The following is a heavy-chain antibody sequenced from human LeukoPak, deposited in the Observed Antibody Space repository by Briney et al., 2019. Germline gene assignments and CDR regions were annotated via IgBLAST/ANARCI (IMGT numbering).Heavy chain of an antibody. CDR2: ISGRGGNT. CDR1: GFTFSSYG. Sequence: GGSLRLSCAASGFTFSSYGMSWVRQAPGKGLEWVSSISGRGGNTYYADSVKGLFTISRDNSKSTVYLQMNSLRAEDTAVYPCAKTNGYYDYWGQGTLVTVSS. V-gene: IGHV3-23*01. J-gene: IGHJ4*02. CDR3: AKTNGYYDY. D-gene: IGHD3-22*01.